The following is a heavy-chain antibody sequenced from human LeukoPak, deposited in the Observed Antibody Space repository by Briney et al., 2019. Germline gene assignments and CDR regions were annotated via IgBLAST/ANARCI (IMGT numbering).Heavy chain of an antibody. CDR1: GGTFSNYG. J-gene: IGHJ3*01. Sequence: ASVKVSCKASGGTFSNYGINWVRQAPGQGLEWMGEIIPMFGVPNYAQKFQGRVTLTVDESTSTAYMELSSLRSEDTAVYYCVRGRVMRGTYYVAGQDALDVRGQGTMVTVSS. D-gene: IGHD3-16*01. CDR3: VRGRVMRGTYYVAGQDALDV. CDR2: IIPMFGVP. V-gene: IGHV1-69*13.